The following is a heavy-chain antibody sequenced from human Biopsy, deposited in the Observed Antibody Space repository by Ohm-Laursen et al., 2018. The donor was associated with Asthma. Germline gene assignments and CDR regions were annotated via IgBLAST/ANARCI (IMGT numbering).Heavy chain of an antibody. V-gene: IGHV3-30*18. CDR2: ISKDASTQ. D-gene: IGHD3-3*01. CDR1: GFSFSNFA. CDR3: AKGRYYDFWSGYPI. J-gene: IGHJ3*02. Sequence: SLRLSCTAPGFSFSNFAIHWVRQAPGKGLEWVGVISKDASTQDYADSVKGRFTISRDNSKNTLYLQMNSLRAEDTAVYYCAKGRYYDFWSGYPIWGQGTMVTVSS.